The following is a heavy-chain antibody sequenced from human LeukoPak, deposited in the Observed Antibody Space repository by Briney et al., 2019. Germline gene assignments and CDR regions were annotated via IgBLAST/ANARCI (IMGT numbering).Heavy chain of an antibody. CDR2: IADDGGVK. Sequence: PGGSLRLSCVASGITFSRHGMDWVRQAPGKGLEWVAVIADDGGVKQYADSVKGRFTVSRDNAKSTLYLQMNGLSVEDTAIYYCAREPPSGAWYFDHWGQGTPVTVSS. V-gene: IGHV3-30*03. CDR1: GITFSRHG. J-gene: IGHJ4*02. CDR3: AREPPSGAWYFDH.